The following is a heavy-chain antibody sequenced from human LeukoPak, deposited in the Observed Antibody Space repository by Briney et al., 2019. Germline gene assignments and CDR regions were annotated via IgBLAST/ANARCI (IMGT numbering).Heavy chain of an antibody. D-gene: IGHD4-17*01. CDR3: ARDKDGDYLLDY. CDR2: ISSSSSYI. Sequence: PGGSLRLSCAASGFTFSSYSMNWVRQAPGKGLEWVSSISSSSSYIYYADSVKGRSTISRDNAKNSLYLQMNSLRAEDTAVYYCARDKDGDYLLDYWGQGTLVTVSS. V-gene: IGHV3-21*01. J-gene: IGHJ4*02. CDR1: GFTFSSYS.